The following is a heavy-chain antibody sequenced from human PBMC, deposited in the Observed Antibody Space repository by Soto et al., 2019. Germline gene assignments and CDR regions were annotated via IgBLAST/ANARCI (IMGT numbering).Heavy chain of an antibody. Sequence: PQTLSITSTVTVGSISSDYRSLIRQPPGKGLEWIGYIYYSGSTNYNPSLKSRVTISVDTSKNQFSLKLSSVTAADTAVYYCARMISDAFDIWGQGTMVTVS. J-gene: IGHJ3*02. V-gene: IGHV4-59*01. D-gene: IGHD3-16*01. CDR2: IYYSGST. CDR1: VGSISSDY. CDR3: ARMISDAFDI.